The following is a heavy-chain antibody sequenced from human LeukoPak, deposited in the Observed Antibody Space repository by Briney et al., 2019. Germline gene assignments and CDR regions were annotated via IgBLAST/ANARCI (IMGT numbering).Heavy chain of an antibody. D-gene: IGHD3-22*01. CDR2: IYYSGST. Sequence: PSETLSLTCIVSGGSISSSSYYWGWIRQPPGKGLEWIGSIYYSGSTYYNPSLKSRVTISVDTSKNQFSLKLSSVTAADTAVYYCARDRVYYYDSSGYFDHWGQGILVTVSS. CDR3: ARDRVYYYDSSGYFDH. J-gene: IGHJ4*02. V-gene: IGHV4-39*07. CDR1: GGSISSSSYY.